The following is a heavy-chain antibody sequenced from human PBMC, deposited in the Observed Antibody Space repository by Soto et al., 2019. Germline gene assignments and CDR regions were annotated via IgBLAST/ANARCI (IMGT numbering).Heavy chain of an antibody. Sequence: ASVKVSCKASGYTFTSYGLSWVRQAPGQGLEWMGWISAYNGSTSYAQKFQGRVTMTRDTSTSTVYMELSSLRSEDTAVYYCARGRGDSSPGPDYYYYYGMDVWGQGTTVTVSS. D-gene: IGHD5-18*01. J-gene: IGHJ6*02. CDR1: GYTFTSYG. V-gene: IGHV1-18*01. CDR2: ISAYNGST. CDR3: ARGRGDSSPGPDYYYYYGMDV.